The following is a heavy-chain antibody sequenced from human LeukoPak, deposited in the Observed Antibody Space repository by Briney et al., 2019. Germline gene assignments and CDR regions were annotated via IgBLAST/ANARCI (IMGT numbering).Heavy chain of an antibody. V-gene: IGHV1-69*05. CDR1: GGTFSSYA. J-gene: IGHJ4*02. CDR2: IIPIFGTA. CDR3: AVEYSSSYEEYYFDY. Sequence: SVKVSCKASGGTFSSYAISWVRQAPGQGLEWMGGIIPIFGTANYAQKFQGRVTITTDESTSTAYMELSSLRSEDTAVYYCAVEYSSSYEEYYFDYWGQGTPVTVSS. D-gene: IGHD6-6*01.